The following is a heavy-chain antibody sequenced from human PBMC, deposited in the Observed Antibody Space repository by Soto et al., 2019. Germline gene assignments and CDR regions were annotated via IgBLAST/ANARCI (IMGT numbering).Heavy chain of an antibody. CDR1: GGSISSSGHF. Sequence: QLQLQESGPGLVKPSETLSLTCTVSGGSISSSGHFWGWIRQPPGKGLEWIGTIFYTGSTYYNSSFKSRVTMSVDTSTNQFSLKLSSVTAADTAVYYCARIVSTTPYFHHYMDFWGKGTTGTVSS. V-gene: IGHV4-39*01. D-gene: IGHD5-12*01. CDR3: ARIVSTTPYFHHYMDF. J-gene: IGHJ6*03. CDR2: IFYTGST.